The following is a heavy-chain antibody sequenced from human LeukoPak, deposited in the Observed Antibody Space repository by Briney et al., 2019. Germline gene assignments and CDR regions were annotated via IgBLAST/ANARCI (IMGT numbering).Heavy chain of an antibody. CDR3: ARGTWELPFDY. CDR2: INPSGGST. J-gene: IGHJ4*02. V-gene: IGHV1-46*01. D-gene: IGHD1-26*01. CDR1: GYTFTSYY. Sequence: ASVKVSCKASGYTFTSYYMHWVRQAPGQGLEWMGIINPSGGSTSCEQKFQGRVTMTRDTSTSTVYIELSSLRSEDTAVYYCARGTWELPFDYWGQGTLVTVSS.